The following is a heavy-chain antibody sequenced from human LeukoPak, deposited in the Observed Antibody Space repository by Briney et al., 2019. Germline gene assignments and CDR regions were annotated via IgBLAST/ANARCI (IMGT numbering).Heavy chain of an antibody. Sequence: PGGSLRLSCAASGFTVSSNYMNWARQAPGKGLEWISIIYSGGSTYYADSVKGRFTISRDNSKNTLYLQMNSLRAEGTAVYYCGGSGSWYFDYWGRGTLVTVSS. CDR2: IYSGGST. J-gene: IGHJ4*02. V-gene: IGHV3-53*01. CDR1: GFTVSSNY. CDR3: GGSGSWYFDY. D-gene: IGHD3-10*01.